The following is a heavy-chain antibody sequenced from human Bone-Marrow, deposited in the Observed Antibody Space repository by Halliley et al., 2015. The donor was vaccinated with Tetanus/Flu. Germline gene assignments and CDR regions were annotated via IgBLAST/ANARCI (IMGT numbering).Heavy chain of an antibody. CDR2: SGVSGRST. J-gene: IGHJ4*02. CDR3: AKRRDVATAGDFDF. D-gene: IGHD6-13*01. Sequence: SYSGVSGRSTNYADSVKGRFTISRDNGKNSLNLHMNSLRVESTALYYCAKRRDVATAGDFDFWGQGTLVTVS. V-gene: IGHV3-11*03.